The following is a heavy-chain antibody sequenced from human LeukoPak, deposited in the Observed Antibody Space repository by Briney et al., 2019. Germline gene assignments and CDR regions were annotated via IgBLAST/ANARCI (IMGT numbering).Heavy chain of an antibody. V-gene: IGHV4-34*01. CDR1: GGSFSGYY. J-gene: IGHJ4*02. CDR2: INHSGST. CDR3: ARRGSVAAFDY. Sequence: PSETLSLTCAVYGGSFSGYYWSWIRQPPGKGLEWIGEINHSGSTNYNPSLKSRVTISVDTSKNQFSLKLSSVTAADTAVYYCARRGSVAAFDYWGQGTQVTVSS. D-gene: IGHD4-23*01.